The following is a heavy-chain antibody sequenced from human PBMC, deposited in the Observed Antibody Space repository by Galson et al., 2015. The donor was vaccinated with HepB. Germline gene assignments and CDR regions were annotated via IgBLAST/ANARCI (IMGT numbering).Heavy chain of an antibody. CDR3: VKDSKTSALSSGWYSGMDV. CDR2: IRSNGCST. V-gene: IGHV3-64D*06. CDR1: GLTFSSYA. D-gene: IGHD6-19*01. Sequence: SLRLSCAASGLTFSSYAMHWVRQAPGKRLEYVSAIRSNGCSTYYADSVKGRFTISRDNSKNTLYLQMSSLRAEDTAVYYCVKDSKTSALSSGWYSGMDVWGQGTTVTVSS. J-gene: IGHJ6*02.